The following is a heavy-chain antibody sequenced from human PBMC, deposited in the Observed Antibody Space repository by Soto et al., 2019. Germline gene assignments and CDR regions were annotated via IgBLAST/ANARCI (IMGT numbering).Heavy chain of an antibody. D-gene: IGHD4-17*01. CDR1: GGSISSGAFY. CDR3: ARADDFSDRFDY. V-gene: IGHV4-30-4*01. J-gene: IGHJ4*02. CDR2: IYYSGST. Sequence: PAETLSLTCTVSGGSISSGAFYWGWLRQPPGKGLELIGNIYYSGSTYYNPSLRSRAIMSVDTSQNQFSLKLSSLTAADTAVYFCARADDFSDRFDYWGQGALVTVSS.